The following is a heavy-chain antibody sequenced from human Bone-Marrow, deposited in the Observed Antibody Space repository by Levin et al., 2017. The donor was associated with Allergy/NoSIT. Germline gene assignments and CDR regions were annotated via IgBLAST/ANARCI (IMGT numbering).Heavy chain of an antibody. CDR3: TGYCSGGSCDY. Sequence: PGESLKISCAASGLTFSDFWMSWVRQAPGKGLQWVGRIKSKNDGGTTDYVAPVKGRFTISRDDSKNTLYLQMNSLKTEDTAVYYCTGYCSGGSCDYWGQGTLVTVSS. D-gene: IGHD2-15*01. CDR2: IKSKNDGGTT. CDR1: GLTFSDFW. J-gene: IGHJ4*02. V-gene: IGHV3-15*01.